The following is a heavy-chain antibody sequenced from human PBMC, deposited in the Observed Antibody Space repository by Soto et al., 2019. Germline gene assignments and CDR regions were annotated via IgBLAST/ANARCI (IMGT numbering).Heavy chain of an antibody. V-gene: IGHV5-51*01. CDR3: ARIIGYCRNNDCSWTFDI. CDR1: GYRFISYW. CDR2: FYPGDSTS. D-gene: IGHD2-2*03. J-gene: IGHJ3*02. Sequence: PGEALKICGKTAGYRFISYWVAWVRQKPGKGLEWMGTFYPGDSTSTYSPSFQGQVTISVDKSISTAYLHLSSLKASDTAMYYCARIIGYCRNNDCSWTFDIWGQGTTVTVS.